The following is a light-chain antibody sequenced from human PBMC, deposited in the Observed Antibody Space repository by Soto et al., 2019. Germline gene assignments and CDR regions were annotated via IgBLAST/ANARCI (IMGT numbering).Light chain of an antibody. Sequence: QSELTQPASVSGSPGQSITISCTGTSSEIGGYNYVSWYQQHPGKAPKLMIYDVSNRPSGVSNRFSGSKSGNTASLTISGLQAEDEADYYCSSYTSSSTLVFGGGTKVTVL. J-gene: IGLJ2*01. CDR3: SSYTSSSTLV. CDR1: SSEIGGYNY. CDR2: DVS. V-gene: IGLV2-14*01.